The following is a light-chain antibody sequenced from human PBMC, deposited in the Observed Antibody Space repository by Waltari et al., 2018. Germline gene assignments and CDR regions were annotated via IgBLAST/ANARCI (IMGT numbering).Light chain of an antibody. CDR2: DVV. CDR3: CSYTSSDTYV. V-gene: IGLV2-14*03. Sequence: SALPQPASVSGSPGPSITISCTGTRSAFSLLDYGSWYQQRPVKVPRLIISDVVKRPSGVSNRFSGSMSGYTATLTISGLQAEDEADYYCCSYTSSDTYVFGSGTTVTVL. J-gene: IGLJ1*01. CDR1: RSAFSLLDY.